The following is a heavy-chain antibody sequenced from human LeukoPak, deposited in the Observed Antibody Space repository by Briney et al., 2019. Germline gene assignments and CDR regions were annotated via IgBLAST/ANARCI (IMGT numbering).Heavy chain of an antibody. V-gene: IGHV3-21*01. CDR1: GFTFSSYS. Sequence: GGSLRLSCAASGFTFSSYSMNWVRQAPGKGLEWVSSISSSSSYIYYADSVKGRFTISRDNAKNSLYLQMNSLRAEDTAVYYCARDHCRGGSCYPANYWGQGTLVTVSS. CDR3: ARDHCRGGSCYPANY. J-gene: IGHJ4*02. CDR2: ISSSSSYI. D-gene: IGHD2-15*01.